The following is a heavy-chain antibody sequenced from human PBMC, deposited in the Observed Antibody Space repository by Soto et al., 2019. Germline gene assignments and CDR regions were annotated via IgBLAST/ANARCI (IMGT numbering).Heavy chain of an antibody. V-gene: IGHV1-69*01. J-gene: IGHJ4*02. CDR1: GGTFSNSA. D-gene: IGHD5-18*01. CDR2: ILPIFGTP. CDR3: ATPVEALATAMLKGIAQ. Sequence: QVQLVQSGPEVKKPGSSVKVSCKASGGTFSNSAIIWVRQAPGQGLEWRGGILPIFGTPNYAQKFQGRLTFSADEFSSTAYMELNILRSEDPAVYYCATPVEALATAMLKGIAQWGQGSLVTVSS.